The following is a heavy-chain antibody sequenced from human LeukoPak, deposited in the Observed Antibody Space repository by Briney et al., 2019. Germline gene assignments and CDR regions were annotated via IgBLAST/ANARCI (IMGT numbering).Heavy chain of an antibody. CDR1: GGSISSGDYY. CDR2: IYYSGST. D-gene: IGHD3-3*01. CDR3: ARMLLRLPTNWFDP. V-gene: IGHV4-30-4*08. J-gene: IGHJ5*02. Sequence: SETLSLTCTVSGGSISSGDYYWSWIRQPPGKGLAWIGYIYYSGSTYYNPSLKSRVTISVDTSKNQFSLKLSSVTAADTAVYYCARMLLRLPTNWFDPWGQGTLVTVSS.